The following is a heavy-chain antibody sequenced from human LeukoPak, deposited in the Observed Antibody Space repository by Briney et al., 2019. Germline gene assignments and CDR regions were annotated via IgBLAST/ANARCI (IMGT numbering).Heavy chain of an antibody. Sequence: SETLSLTCAVYGGSFSGYYWSWIRQPPGKGLEWIGEINHSGSTNYNPSLKSRVTISVDTSKNQFSLKLSSVTAADTAVYYCARARHYYDSSGYSRYFDYWGQGTLVTVSS. CDR1: GGSFSGYY. D-gene: IGHD3-22*01. CDR3: ARARHYYDSSGYSRYFDY. J-gene: IGHJ4*02. CDR2: INHSGST. V-gene: IGHV4-34*01.